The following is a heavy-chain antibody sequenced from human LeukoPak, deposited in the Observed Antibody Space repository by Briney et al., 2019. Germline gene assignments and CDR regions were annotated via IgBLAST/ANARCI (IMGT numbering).Heavy chain of an antibody. D-gene: IGHD3-16*02. Sequence: GGSLRLSCAASGFTVSSNYMSWVRQAPGKGLEWVSVIYSGGSTYYADSVKGRFTISRHNSKNTLYLQMNSLRAEDTAVYYCARSRYEYLWGTYRYTSSDYWGQGTLVTVSS. V-gene: IGHV3-53*04. CDR2: IYSGGST. CDR1: GFTVSSNY. CDR3: ARSRYEYLWGTYRYTSSDY. J-gene: IGHJ4*02.